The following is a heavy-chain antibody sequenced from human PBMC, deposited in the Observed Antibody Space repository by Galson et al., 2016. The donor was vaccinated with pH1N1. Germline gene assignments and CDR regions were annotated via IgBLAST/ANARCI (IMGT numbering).Heavy chain of an antibody. D-gene: IGHD5-18*01. CDR1: GFIFSNSW. CDR2: TNGDGSNT. V-gene: IGHV3-74*01. Sequence: SLRLSCAASGFIFSNSWMHWVRQAPGKGLLWVARTNGDGSNTNYADSVKGRFTISRGNAKNTLYLQMDSLRAEDTAVYYCARGVDTGGRWGQGTLVTVSS. CDR3: ARGVDTGGR. J-gene: IGHJ4*02.